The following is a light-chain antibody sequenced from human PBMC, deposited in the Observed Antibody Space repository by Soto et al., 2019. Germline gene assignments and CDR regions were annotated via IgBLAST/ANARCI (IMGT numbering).Light chain of an antibody. CDR1: QSLLHSNGYNY. CDR2: LGS. V-gene: IGKV2-28*01. J-gene: IGKJ1*01. CDR3: MQALQTPWT. Sequence: LSLPVTPGEPASISCRSSQSLLHSNGYNYLDWYLQKPGQSPQLLIYLGSNRASGVPDRFSGSGSGTDFTLKISRVEAEDVGVYYCMQALQTPWTFGQGTKVDI.